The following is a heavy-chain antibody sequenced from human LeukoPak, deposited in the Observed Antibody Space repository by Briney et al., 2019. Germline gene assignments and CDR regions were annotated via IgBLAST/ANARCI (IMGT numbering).Heavy chain of an antibody. CDR3: ARVREYCGGDCYSGEFDY. Sequence: SVKVSCKASGYTFTGYYMHWVRQAPGQGLEWMGGIIPIFGTANYAQKFQGRVTITADESTSTAYMELSRLRSDDTAVYYCARVREYCGGDCYSGEFDYWGQGTLVTVSS. CDR1: GYTFTGYY. V-gene: IGHV1-69*13. CDR2: IIPIFGTA. J-gene: IGHJ4*02. D-gene: IGHD2-21*02.